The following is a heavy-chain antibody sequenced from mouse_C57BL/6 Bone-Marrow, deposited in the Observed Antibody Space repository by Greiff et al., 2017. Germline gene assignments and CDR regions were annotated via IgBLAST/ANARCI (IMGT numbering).Heavy chain of an antibody. CDR1: GFTFSDYG. D-gene: IGHD4-1*01. J-gene: IGHJ2*01. CDR2: ISSGSSTI. Sequence: EVHLVESGGGLVKPGGSLKLSCAASGFTFSDYGMHWVRQAPEKGLEWVAYISSGSSTIYYAATVKGRFTISRDNAKNTLFLQMTSLRSEDTAMYYCASLGLDYWGQGTTLTVSS. V-gene: IGHV5-17*01. CDR3: ASLGLDY.